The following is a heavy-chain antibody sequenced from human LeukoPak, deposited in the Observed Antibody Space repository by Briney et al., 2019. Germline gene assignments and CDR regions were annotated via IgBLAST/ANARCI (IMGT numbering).Heavy chain of an antibody. J-gene: IGHJ5*02. CDR2: INHSGST. V-gene: IGHV4-34*01. D-gene: IGHD3-16*01. CDR3: ARLGEDSTMVRPPPSFDP. CDR1: GGSFSGYY. Sequence: SETLSLTCAVYGGSFSGYYWSWIRQPPGKGLEWIGEINHSGSTNYNPSLKSRVTISVDTSKNQFSLKLSSVTAADTAVYYCARLGEDSTMVRPPPSFDPWGQGTLVTVSS.